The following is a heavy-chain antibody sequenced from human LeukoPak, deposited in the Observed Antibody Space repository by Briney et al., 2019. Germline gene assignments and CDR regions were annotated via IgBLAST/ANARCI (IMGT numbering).Heavy chain of an antibody. Sequence: SETLSLTCAVYGGSFSGYYWSWIRQPPGKGLEWIGEINHSGSTNYNPSLKSRVTISVDTSENQFSLKLSSVTAADTAVYYCARDSDFWSGPDYWGQGTLATVSS. CDR3: ARDSDFWSGPDY. CDR2: INHSGST. D-gene: IGHD3-3*01. V-gene: IGHV4-34*01. J-gene: IGHJ4*02. CDR1: GGSFSGYY.